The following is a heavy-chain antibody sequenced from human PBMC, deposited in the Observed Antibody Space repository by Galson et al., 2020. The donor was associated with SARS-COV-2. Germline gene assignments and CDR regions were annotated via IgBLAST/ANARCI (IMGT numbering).Heavy chain of an antibody. V-gene: IGHV3-74*01. Sequence: TWGSLRLSCAASGFTFGSYWMHWVRQQPGKGLMWVSRIDSDGSTTNYADSVKGRFTISRDLTKNTLSLQMNSLRVEDTAVYYCVRDDGLRTLDYWGHGTLVTVSS. J-gene: IGHJ4*01. D-gene: IGHD5-12*01. CDR2: IDSDGSTT. CDR1: GFTFGSYW. CDR3: VRDDGLRTLDY.